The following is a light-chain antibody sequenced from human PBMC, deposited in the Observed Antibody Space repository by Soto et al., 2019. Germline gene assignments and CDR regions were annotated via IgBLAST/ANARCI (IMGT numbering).Light chain of an antibody. J-gene: IGLJ3*02. Sequence: QPVLTQPPSVSGAPGQRVTISCTGSISNIGAHYDVHWYQQLPGTAPKLLIYGYTHRPSGVPDRFSGSKSDTSASLAITGLQADDEADYYCQSYDSSLSGWVFGGGTKLTVL. CDR3: QSYDSSLSGWV. CDR2: GYT. CDR1: ISNIGAHYD. V-gene: IGLV1-40*01.